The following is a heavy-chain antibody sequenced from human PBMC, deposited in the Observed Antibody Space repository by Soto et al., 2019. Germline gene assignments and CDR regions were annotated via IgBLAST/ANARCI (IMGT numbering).Heavy chain of an antibody. J-gene: IGHJ4*02. CDR3: THSCSGYYYFDY. CDR1: GFTFGDCA. V-gene: IGHV3-49*05. CDR2: IRSKAYGGTT. Sequence: EVQLVESGGGLVKPGRSLRLSCTASGFTFGDCAMSWFRQTPGKGLEWVGFIRSKAYGGTTEYAASVKGRFTISRDDSKSIAYLQMNSLKTEDTAVYYCTHSCSGYYYFDYWGQGTLVTVSS. D-gene: IGHD3-22*01.